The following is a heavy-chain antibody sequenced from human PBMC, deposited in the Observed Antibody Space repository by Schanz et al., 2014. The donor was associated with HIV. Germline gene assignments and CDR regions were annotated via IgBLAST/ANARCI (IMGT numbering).Heavy chain of an antibody. CDR1: GGTFRTYA. CDR3: ARGVHCSGGSCPSDDNWFDP. V-gene: IGHV1-69*01. Sequence: QVQLVQSGSEVKKPGSSVKVSCKTLGGTFRTYAVSWVRQAPGQGLEWMGGIIPLYDTTNYAQKYQGRVTITADESTSTAYMELTSLRYEDTALYYCARGVHCSGGSCPSDDNWFDPWGQGTLVTVSS. J-gene: IGHJ5*02. CDR2: IIPLYDTT. D-gene: IGHD2-15*01.